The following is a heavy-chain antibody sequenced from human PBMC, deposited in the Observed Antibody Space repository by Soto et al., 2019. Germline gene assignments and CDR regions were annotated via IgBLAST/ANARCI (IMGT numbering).Heavy chain of an antibody. CDR2: IIPIFGTA. J-gene: IGHJ5*02. Sequence: QVQLVQSGAEVKKPGSSVKVSCKASGGTFSSYAISWVRQAPGQGLEWMGGIIPIFGTANYAQKLQGRVTITADESKSTAYLAPSSPRPEDTAVYYCASARAGPGSSRWYLSNWFGPWCQGTLATVSS. V-gene: IGHV1-69*01. CDR1: GGTFSSYA. CDR3: ASARAGPGSSRWYLSNWFGP. D-gene: IGHD6-13*01.